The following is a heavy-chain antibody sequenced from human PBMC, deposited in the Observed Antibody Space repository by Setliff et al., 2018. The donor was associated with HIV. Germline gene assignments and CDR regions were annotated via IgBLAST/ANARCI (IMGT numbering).Heavy chain of an antibody. V-gene: IGHV4-59*01. CDR1: GGSISTYY. CDR2: IYYSGST. J-gene: IGHJ6*02. D-gene: IGHD3-3*01. Sequence: PSETLSLTCTVSGGSISTYYWSWIRQPPGKGLEWIGYIYYSGSTNYNPSLKSRVAISVDTSKNQFSLKLSSVTAADTAVYYCARAEGATYYNFSYYYGMDVWVPETLLVTVSS. CDR3: ARAEGATYYNFSYYYGMDV.